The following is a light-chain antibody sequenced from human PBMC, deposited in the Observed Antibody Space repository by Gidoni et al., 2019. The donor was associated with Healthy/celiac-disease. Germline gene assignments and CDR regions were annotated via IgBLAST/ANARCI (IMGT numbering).Light chain of an antibody. Sequence: EIVSTQSPATLSLSPGERATLSCRASQSVSSYLAWYQQKPGQAPRLLIYDASNRATGIPARFSGSGSGTDFTLTISCLEPEDFAVYYCQQRSNWPLGFGEGTRLEIK. CDR3: QQRSNWPLG. J-gene: IGKJ5*01. CDR1: QSVSSY. V-gene: IGKV3-11*01. CDR2: DAS.